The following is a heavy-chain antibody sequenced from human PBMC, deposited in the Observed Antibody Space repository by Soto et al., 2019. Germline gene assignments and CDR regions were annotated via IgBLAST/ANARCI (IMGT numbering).Heavy chain of an antibody. CDR1: GYTFTSYD. J-gene: IGHJ5*02. CDR2: MNPNSGNT. V-gene: IGHV1-8*01. Sequence: ASVKVSCKASGYTFTSYDINWVRQATGQGLEWMGWMNPNSGNTGYAQKFQGRVTMTRNTSISTAYMELSSLRSEDTAVYYCARGRYNSYGSGSPGGWLDPCGQGTLVTVYS. D-gene: IGHD3-10*01. CDR3: ARGRYNSYGSGSPGGWLDP.